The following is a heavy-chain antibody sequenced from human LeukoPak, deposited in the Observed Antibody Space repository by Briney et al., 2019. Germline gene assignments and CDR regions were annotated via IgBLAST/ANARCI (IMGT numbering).Heavy chain of an antibody. Sequence: GGSLRLSCAASGFTFSSYAMSCVRQAPGKGLEWVSAISGSGGSTYYADSVKGRFTISRDNSKNTLYLQMNSLRAEDTAVYYCAKDPDSIAVAHLFDYWGQGTLVTVSS. CDR1: GFTFSSYA. CDR3: AKDPDSIAVAHLFDY. CDR2: ISGSGGST. V-gene: IGHV3-23*01. J-gene: IGHJ4*02. D-gene: IGHD6-19*01.